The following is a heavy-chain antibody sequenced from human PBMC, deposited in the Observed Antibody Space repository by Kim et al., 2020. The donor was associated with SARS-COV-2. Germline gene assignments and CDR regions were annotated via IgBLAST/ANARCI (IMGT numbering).Heavy chain of an antibody. Sequence: GGSLRLSCAASGFTFSSYAMHWVRQAPGKGLEWVAVISYDGSKKDYADSVKGRFTISRDNSKNTLFLQMNSLRAEDTAVYYCARGWNYGMDVWGQGTTVTVSS. CDR2: ISYDGSKK. CDR3: ARGWNYGMDV. V-gene: IGHV3-30*04. CDR1: GFTFSSYA. J-gene: IGHJ6*02.